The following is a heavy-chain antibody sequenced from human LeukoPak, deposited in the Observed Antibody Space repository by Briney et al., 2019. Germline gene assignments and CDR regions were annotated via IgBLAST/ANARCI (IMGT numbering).Heavy chain of an antibody. CDR2: FDPEDGET. J-gene: IGHJ5*02. D-gene: IGHD3-10*01. CDR3: ATVVPSPITMVRRVIIGPNWFDP. V-gene: IGHV1-24*01. Sequence: EASVKVSCKASGYTFTGYYMHWVRQAPGKGLEWMGGFDPEDGETNYAQKFQGRVTMTEDTSTDTAYMELSSLRSEDTAVYYCATVVPSPITMVRRVIIGPNWFDPWGQGTLVTVSS. CDR1: GYTFTGYY.